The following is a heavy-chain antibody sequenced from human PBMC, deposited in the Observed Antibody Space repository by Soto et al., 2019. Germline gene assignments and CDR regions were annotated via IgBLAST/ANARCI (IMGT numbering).Heavy chain of an antibody. CDR3: ARDQNGGYYP. D-gene: IGHD3-22*01. CDR2: MSSTYI. Sequence: EVQLVESGGGLVKPGGSLRLSCAASGFTLSSYNMNWVRQAPGKGLEWVSSMSSTYIYYADSVKGRFTISRDNAKNSLYLKMNSLRAEDTAVYYCARDQNGGYYPWGQGTLVTVSS. CDR1: GFTLSSYN. J-gene: IGHJ5*02. V-gene: IGHV3-21*01.